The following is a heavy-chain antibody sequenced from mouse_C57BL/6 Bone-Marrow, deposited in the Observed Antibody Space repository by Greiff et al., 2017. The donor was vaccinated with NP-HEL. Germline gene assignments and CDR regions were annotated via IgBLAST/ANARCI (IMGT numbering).Heavy chain of an antibody. V-gene: IGHV5-2*01. CDR1: EYEFPSHD. Sequence: VQLQQSGGGLVQPGESLKLSCESNEYEFPSHDMSWVRKTPEKRLELVAAINSDGGSTYYPDTMERRFIISRDNTKKTLYLQMSSLRSEDTALYYCARIYYGNYSWFAYWGQGTLVTVSA. D-gene: IGHD2-1*01. CDR2: INSDGGST. CDR3: ARIYYGNYSWFAY. J-gene: IGHJ3*01.